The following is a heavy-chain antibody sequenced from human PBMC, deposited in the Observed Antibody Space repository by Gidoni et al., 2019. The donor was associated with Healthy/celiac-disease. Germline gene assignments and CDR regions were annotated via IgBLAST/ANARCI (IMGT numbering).Heavy chain of an antibody. CDR1: GFPFSSYS. D-gene: IGHD3-3*01. Sequence: EVQLVESGGGLVKPGGSLRLSCAASGFPFSSYSMNWVRQAPGKGLEWVSSISSSSSYIYYADSVKGRFTISRDNAKNSLYLQMNSLRAEDTAVYYCARGRFWSGYYTIPEYYFDYWGQGTLVTVSS. J-gene: IGHJ4*02. CDR3: ARGRFWSGYYTIPEYYFDY. CDR2: ISSSSSYI. V-gene: IGHV3-21*01.